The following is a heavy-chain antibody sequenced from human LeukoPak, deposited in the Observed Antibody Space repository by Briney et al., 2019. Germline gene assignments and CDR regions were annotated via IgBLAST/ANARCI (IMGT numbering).Heavy chain of an antibody. CDR2: ISPYDGDT. CDR1: GYAFAIYG. D-gene: IGHD2-21*02. V-gene: IGHV1-18*01. Sequence: ASVKVSCKASGYAFAIYGISWVRQAPGQGLEWMAWISPYDGDTNYAQNFEGRVTMTTETSTSTAYMELRSLRSDDTAIYYCARDYCTRGGDCYKEDLFDPWGQGTLVTVSS. J-gene: IGHJ5*02. CDR3: ARDYCTRGGDCYKEDLFDP.